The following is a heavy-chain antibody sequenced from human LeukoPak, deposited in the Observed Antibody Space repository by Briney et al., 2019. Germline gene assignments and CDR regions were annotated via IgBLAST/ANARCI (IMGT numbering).Heavy chain of an antibody. V-gene: IGHV3-30*02. J-gene: IGHJ4*02. Sequence: GRSLRLSCAASGFTFSRFAMHWVRQAPGKGLEWVAFIRYDGSNKYYADSVKGRFTISRDNSKNTLYLQMNSLRAGDTAVYYCAKPHFDDWGQGTLVTVSS. CDR1: GFTFSRFA. CDR2: IRYDGSNK. CDR3: AKPHFDD.